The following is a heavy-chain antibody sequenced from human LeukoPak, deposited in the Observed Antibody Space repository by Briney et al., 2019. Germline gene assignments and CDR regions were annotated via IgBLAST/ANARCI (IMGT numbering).Heavy chain of an antibody. D-gene: IGHD3-9*01. V-gene: IGHV1-69*13. J-gene: IGHJ3*02. CDR3: ARGPRDWVNAFDI. Sequence: ASVKVSCKASGGTFSSYAISWVRQAPGQGLEWMGGIIPIFGTANYAQKFQGRVTITADESTSTAYMELSSLRSEDTAVYYCARGPRDWVNAFDIWGQGTMVTVSS. CDR1: GGTFSSYA. CDR2: IIPIFGTA.